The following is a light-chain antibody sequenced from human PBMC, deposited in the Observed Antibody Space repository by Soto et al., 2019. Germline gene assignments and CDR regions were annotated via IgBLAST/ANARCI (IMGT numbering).Light chain of an antibody. V-gene: IGLV1-44*01. Sequence: QSVLTQPPSASGTPGQRVTISCSGSSSNIGSNSVNWYQQLPGTAPRLLIYNNDQRPSGVPDRFSGSKSGTAASLAISGLQSDDEADYFCTAWDDTLNGPGVVFGGGTKVTVL. CDR2: NND. J-gene: IGLJ2*01. CDR1: SSNIGSNS. CDR3: TAWDDTLNGPGVV.